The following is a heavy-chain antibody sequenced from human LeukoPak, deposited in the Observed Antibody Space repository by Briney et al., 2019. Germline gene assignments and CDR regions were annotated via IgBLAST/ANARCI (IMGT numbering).Heavy chain of an antibody. CDR1: GFTFSSYA. D-gene: IGHD6-13*01. J-gene: IGHJ4*02. Sequence: GGSLRLSCAASGFTFSSYAMSWDRQAPGKGLEWVSAISGGGDSTYFADSAKGRFTISRDNSKNTLYLQMNTLGAEDTAVYYCAKGSSSWYPFDYWGQGTLVTVSS. CDR3: AKGSSSWYPFDY. V-gene: IGHV3-23*01. CDR2: ISGGGDST.